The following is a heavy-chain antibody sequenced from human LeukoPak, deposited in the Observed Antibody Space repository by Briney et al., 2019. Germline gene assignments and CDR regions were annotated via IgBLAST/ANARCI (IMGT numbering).Heavy chain of an antibody. V-gene: IGHV1-24*01. CDR1: GYTLTELS. Sequence: GASVKVSCKVSGYTLTELSMHWVRQAPGKGLEWMGGFDPEDGETIYAQKFQGRVTMTEDTSTDTAYMELSSLRSEDTAVYYCATDRPAYDYVWGSFNDDFDIWGQGTMVTVSS. D-gene: IGHD3-16*01. J-gene: IGHJ3*02. CDR2: FDPEDGET. CDR3: ATDRPAYDYVWGSFNDDFDI.